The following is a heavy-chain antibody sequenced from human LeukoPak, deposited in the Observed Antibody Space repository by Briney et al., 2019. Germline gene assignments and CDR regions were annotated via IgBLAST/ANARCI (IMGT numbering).Heavy chain of an antibody. Sequence: GGSLRLSCAASGFTFSSYAMSWVRQAPGKGLEWVSVISGSGDSTYYADSVKGRFTISRDNSKNTLYLQMNSLRAEDTAVYYCAKDQRVAVAYNWFDPWGQGTLVTVSS. V-gene: IGHV3-23*01. J-gene: IGHJ5*02. CDR1: GFTFSSYA. CDR2: ISGSGDST. D-gene: IGHD6-19*01. CDR3: AKDQRVAVAYNWFDP.